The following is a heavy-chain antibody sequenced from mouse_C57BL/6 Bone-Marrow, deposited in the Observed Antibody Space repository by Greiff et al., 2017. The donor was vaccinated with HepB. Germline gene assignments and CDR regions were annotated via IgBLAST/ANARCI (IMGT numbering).Heavy chain of an antibody. CDR1: GYTFTDYE. Sequence: VQLQESGAELVRPGASVTLSCKASGYTFTDYEMHWVKQTPVHGLEWIGAIDPETGGNAYNQKFKGKAILTADKSSSTAYMELRSLTSEDSAVYYCTRRSNYLAWFAYWGQGTLVTVSA. V-gene: IGHV1-15*01. D-gene: IGHD2-5*01. CDR2: IDPETGGN. J-gene: IGHJ3*01. CDR3: TRRSNYLAWFAY.